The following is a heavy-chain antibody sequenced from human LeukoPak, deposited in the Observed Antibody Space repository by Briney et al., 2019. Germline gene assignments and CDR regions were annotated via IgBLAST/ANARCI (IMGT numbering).Heavy chain of an antibody. Sequence: GGSLRLSCAASGFTFSSYGMHWVRQAPGKGLEWVAFIRYDGSNKYYADSVKGRFTISRDNSKNTLYLQMNSLRAEDTAVYYCAKVLRFLEWLFDYWGQETLVTVSS. CDR3: AKVLRFLEWLFDY. D-gene: IGHD3-3*01. CDR2: IRYDGSNK. V-gene: IGHV3-30*02. CDR1: GFTFSSYG. J-gene: IGHJ4*02.